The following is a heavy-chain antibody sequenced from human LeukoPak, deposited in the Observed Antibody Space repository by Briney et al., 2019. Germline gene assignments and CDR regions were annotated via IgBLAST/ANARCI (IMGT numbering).Heavy chain of an antibody. Sequence: ASVKVSCKASGYTFTSYYMHWVRQAPGQGLEWMGIINPSGGSTSYAQKFQGWVTMTRDTSISTAYMELSRLRSDDTAVYYCARDGGSGSYYVYGMDVWGQGTTVTVSS. CDR2: INPSGGST. CDR3: ARDGGSGSYYVYGMDV. D-gene: IGHD3-10*01. V-gene: IGHV1-46*01. J-gene: IGHJ6*02. CDR1: GYTFTSYY.